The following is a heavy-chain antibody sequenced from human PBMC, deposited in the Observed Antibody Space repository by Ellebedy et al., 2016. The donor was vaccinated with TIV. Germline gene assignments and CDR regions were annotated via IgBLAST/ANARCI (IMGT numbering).Heavy chain of an antibody. V-gene: IGHV1-58*01. J-gene: IGHJ4*02. Sequence: AASVKVSCKAAGFTFTSSAVQWVRQARGQRLEWIGLIVVGNGDTIYAQKFQERVTITRDMPTSTAYMELSSLRSEDTAVSYCAAGDFDYWGQGTLVTVSS. CDR1: GFTFTSSA. CDR3: AAGDFDY. CDR2: IVVGNGDT.